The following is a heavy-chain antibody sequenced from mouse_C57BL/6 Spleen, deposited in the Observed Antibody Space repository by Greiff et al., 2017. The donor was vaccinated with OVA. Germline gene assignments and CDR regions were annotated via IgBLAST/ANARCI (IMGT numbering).Heavy chain of an antibody. J-gene: IGHJ4*01. CDR3: ARGDDYDDYYAMDY. Sequence: VQLKESGPELVKPGASVKMSCKASGYTFTDYNMHWVKQSHGKSLEWIGYINPNNGGTSYNQKFKGKATLTVNKSSSTAYMELRSLTSEDSAVYYCARGDDYDDYYAMDYWGQGTSVTVSS. CDR1: GYTFTDYN. V-gene: IGHV1-22*01. D-gene: IGHD2-4*01. CDR2: INPNNGGT.